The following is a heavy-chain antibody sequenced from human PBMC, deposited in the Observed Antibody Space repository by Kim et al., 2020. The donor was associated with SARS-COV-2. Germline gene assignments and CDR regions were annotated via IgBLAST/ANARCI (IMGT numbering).Heavy chain of an antibody. CDR2: ISGYNGNT. CDR1: GYTFVSFG. V-gene: IGHV1-18*01. D-gene: IGHD2-2*02. CDR3: ARGSAHRGAYPMDV. Sequence: ASVKVSCKTSGYTFVSFGLSWVRQAPGQGLEWMGWISGYNGNTDYAQKLQGRLTVTTDTSTSTAYMELRGLRSDDTAVYYCARGSAHRGAYPMDVWGQGTTVSVSS. J-gene: IGHJ6*02.